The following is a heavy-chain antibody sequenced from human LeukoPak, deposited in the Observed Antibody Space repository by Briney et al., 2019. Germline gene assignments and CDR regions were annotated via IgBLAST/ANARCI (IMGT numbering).Heavy chain of an antibody. CDR3: ARSYDFWSGYYSRIGFNY. CDR2: IYYSGST. J-gene: IGHJ4*02. CDR1: GGSISSYY. D-gene: IGHD3-3*01. V-gene: IGHV4-59*01. Sequence: PSETLSLTCTVSGGSISSYYWSWTRQPPGKGLEWIGYIYYSGSTNYNPSLKSRVTISVDTSKNQFSLKLSSVTAADTAVYYCARSYDFWSGYYSRIGFNYWGQGTLVTVSS.